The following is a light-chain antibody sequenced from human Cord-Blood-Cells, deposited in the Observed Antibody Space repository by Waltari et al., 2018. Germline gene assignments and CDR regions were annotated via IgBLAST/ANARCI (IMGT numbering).Light chain of an antibody. J-gene: IGKJ1*01. V-gene: IGKV1-5*01. CDR1: QSISSW. Sequence: DIQMTQSPSTLYASVGDRVTITCRASQSISSWLAWYQQKPGKAPKLLIYDASSLESGVPSRFSGSGSGTEFTLTISSLQPDYFATYYCQQYNSYLWTFGQGTKVEIK. CDR2: DAS. CDR3: QQYNSYLWT.